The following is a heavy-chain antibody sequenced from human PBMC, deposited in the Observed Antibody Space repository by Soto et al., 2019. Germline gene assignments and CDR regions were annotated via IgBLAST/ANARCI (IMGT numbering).Heavy chain of an antibody. J-gene: IGHJ4*02. CDR1: DGSVTNSSYY. CDR2: VYYRGRS. CDR3: VSPRSTVTTQAYFEY. V-gene: IGHV4-39*01. Sequence: XGTRSLTCTVSDGSVTNSSYYCGWIREPPGKGLEWMRRVYYRGRSYSKSSVKSRVSISVDTSKNQFSLNFNSVTDSDPAVYLCVSPRSTVTTQAYFEYWGPGALVIVSS. D-gene: IGHD4-4*01.